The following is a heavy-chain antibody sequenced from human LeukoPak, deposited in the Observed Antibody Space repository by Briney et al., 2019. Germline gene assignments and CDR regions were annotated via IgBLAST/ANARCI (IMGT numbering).Heavy chain of an antibody. V-gene: IGHV3-23*01. CDR2: ISGSGGST. CDR3: AKGSSSWYYYYGMDV. Sequence: GALRLSCAASGFTFSSYAMRWVRQAPGKGLEWVSAISGSGGSTYYADSVKGRFTISRDNSKNTLYLQMNSLRAEDTAVYYCAKGSSSWYYYYGMDVWGQGTTVTVSS. J-gene: IGHJ6*02. CDR1: GFTFSSYA. D-gene: IGHD6-13*01.